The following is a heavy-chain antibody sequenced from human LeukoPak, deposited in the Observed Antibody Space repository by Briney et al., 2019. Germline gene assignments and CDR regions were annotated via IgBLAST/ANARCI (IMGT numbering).Heavy chain of an antibody. Sequence: KPSQTLSLTCTVSGGSISSGGYYWSWIRQHPGKGLEWIGYIYYSGSTYYNPSLKSRVTISVDTSKNQFSLKLSSVTAADTAVYYCARGRMGQRKVVRGNNWFDSWGQGTLVTVSS. CDR3: ARGRMGQRKVVRGNNWFDS. CDR2: IYYSGST. D-gene: IGHD3-10*01. V-gene: IGHV4-31*03. J-gene: IGHJ5*01. CDR1: GGSISSGGYY.